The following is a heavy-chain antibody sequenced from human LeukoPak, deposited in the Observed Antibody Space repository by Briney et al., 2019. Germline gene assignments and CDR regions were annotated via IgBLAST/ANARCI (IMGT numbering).Heavy chain of an antibody. Sequence: GGSLRLSCAASGFTFSSYSMNWVRQAPGKGLEWVSYISSSSSTIYYADSVKGRFTISRDNAKNSLYLQMNSLRAEDTAVYYCAKDERGWGGPRYLQHWGQGTLVTVSS. D-gene: IGHD3-10*01. CDR3: AKDERGWGGPRYLQH. CDR1: GFTFSSYS. V-gene: IGHV3-48*04. CDR2: ISSSSSTI. J-gene: IGHJ1*01.